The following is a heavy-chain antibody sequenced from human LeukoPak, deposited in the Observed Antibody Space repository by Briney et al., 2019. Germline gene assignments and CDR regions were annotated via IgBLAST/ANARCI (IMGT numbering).Heavy chain of an antibody. CDR2: IKQDGSEK. CDR3: ARDIVVVIDYYYYMDV. V-gene: IGHV3-7*01. D-gene: IGHD2-2*01. CDR1: GFTFSSYW. Sequence: GGSLRLSCAASGFTFSSYWMSWVRQAPGKGLEWVANIKQDGSEKYYVDSVKGRFTISRDNAKNSLYLQMNSLRAEDTAVYYCARDIVVVIDYYYYMDVWGKGTTVTVSS. J-gene: IGHJ6*03.